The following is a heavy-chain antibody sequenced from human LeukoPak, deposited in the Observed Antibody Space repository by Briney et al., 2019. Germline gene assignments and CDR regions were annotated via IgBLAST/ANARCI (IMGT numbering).Heavy chain of an antibody. Sequence: ASVKVSCKASGYTFTSYGISRVRQAPGQGLEWMGWISAYNGNTNYAQKLQGRVTMTTDTSTSTAYMELRSLRSDDTAVYYCARGFMDIVVVPAATLDYYYYMDVWGKGTTVTVSS. CDR1: GYTFTSYG. V-gene: IGHV1-18*01. D-gene: IGHD2-2*03. J-gene: IGHJ6*03. CDR3: ARGFMDIVVVPAATLDYYYYMDV. CDR2: ISAYNGNT.